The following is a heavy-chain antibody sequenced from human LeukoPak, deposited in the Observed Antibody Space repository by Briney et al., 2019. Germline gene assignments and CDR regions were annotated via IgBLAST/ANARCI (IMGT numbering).Heavy chain of an antibody. D-gene: IGHD4-17*01. Sequence: PSETLSLTCAVYGGSFSGYYWSWIRQPPGKGLEWIGEINHSGSTNYNPSLKSRVTISVDTSKNQFSLKLGSVTAADTAVYYCARSPRAKTTAIDYWGQGTLVTVSS. CDR3: ARSPRAKTTAIDY. V-gene: IGHV4-34*01. CDR1: GGSFSGYY. J-gene: IGHJ4*02. CDR2: INHSGST.